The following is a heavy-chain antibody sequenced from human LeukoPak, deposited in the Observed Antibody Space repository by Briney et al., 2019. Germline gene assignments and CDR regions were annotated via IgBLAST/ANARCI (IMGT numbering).Heavy chain of an antibody. CDR2: ISYDGSNK. J-gene: IGHJ4*02. D-gene: IGHD3-22*01. Sequence: PGGSLRLSCAASGVTFSSYDMHWVRQAPGKGLEWVAVISYDGSNKYYADSVKGRFTISRDNSKNTLYLQMNSLRAEDTAVYYCARGGIGDSSGYLAYWGQGTLVTVSS. V-gene: IGHV3-30-3*01. CDR3: ARGGIGDSSGYLAY. CDR1: GVTFSSYD.